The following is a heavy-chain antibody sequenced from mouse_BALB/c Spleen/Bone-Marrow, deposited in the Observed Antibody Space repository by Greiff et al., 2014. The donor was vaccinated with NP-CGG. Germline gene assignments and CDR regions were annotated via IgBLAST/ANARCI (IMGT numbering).Heavy chain of an antibody. D-gene: IGHD2-2*01. CDR1: GFSLNSYG. J-gene: IGHJ4*01. Sequence: VQLQESGPDLVAPSQSLSITCTVSGFSLNSYGVHWVRQPPGKGLEWLGVIWSDGSTTYNSAFKSRLSISKDNSKSQLFLEMNSLQTDDTAMYYCARHERGYPYAMDYWGQGTSVTVSS. CDR2: IWSDGST. CDR3: ARHERGYPYAMDY. V-gene: IGHV2-6-2*01.